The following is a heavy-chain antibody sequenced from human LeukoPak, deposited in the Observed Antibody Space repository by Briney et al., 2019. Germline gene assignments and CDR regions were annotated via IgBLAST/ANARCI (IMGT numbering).Heavy chain of an antibody. CDR1: GFTFSSYS. V-gene: IGHV3-21*01. D-gene: IGHD3-22*01. CDR3: AREGAWGYYYDSSGYINAGYFDY. Sequence: KPGGSLRLSCAASGFTFSSYSMNWVRQAPGKELEWVSSISSSSSYIYYADSVKSRFTISRDNAKNSLYLQMNSLRAEDTAVYYCAREGAWGYYYDSSGYINAGYFDYWGQGTLVTVSS. J-gene: IGHJ4*02. CDR2: ISSSSSYI.